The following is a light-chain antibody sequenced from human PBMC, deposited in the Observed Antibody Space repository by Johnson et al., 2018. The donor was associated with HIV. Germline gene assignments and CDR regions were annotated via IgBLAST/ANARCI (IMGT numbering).Light chain of an antibody. CDR1: SSNIGNNY. Sequence: QPVLTQPPSVSAAPGQKVTISCSGSSSNIGNNYVSWYQQLPGRAPKLLIYDNNKRPSGIPDRFSGSQSGTSATLGITGLQTGDEADYYCGTWDSSLRVGFFGTGSKVTVL. CDR2: DNN. CDR3: GTWDSSLRVGF. V-gene: IGLV1-51*01. J-gene: IGLJ1*01.